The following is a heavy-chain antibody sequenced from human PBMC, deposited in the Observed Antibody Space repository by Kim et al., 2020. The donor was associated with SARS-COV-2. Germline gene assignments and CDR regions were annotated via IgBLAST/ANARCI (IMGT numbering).Heavy chain of an antibody. D-gene: IGHD2-21*02. J-gene: IGHJ4*01. V-gene: IGHV3-48*01. CDR3: ASEEGIECDCVDSPDF. Sequence: SLKGRFTISRDNSKNALYLQMNSLKAEDTGVYYCASEEGIECDCVDSPDFWGQGTLVTVSS.